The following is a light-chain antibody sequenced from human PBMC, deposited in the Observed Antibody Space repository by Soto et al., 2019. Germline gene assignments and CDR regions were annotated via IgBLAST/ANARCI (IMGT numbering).Light chain of an antibody. Sequence: ESVLTQSPATLSVSPGERATLSCRASQSVSSYLAWYQRKPGQVPRLLIYGVSSRATGIPDRFSGSGSGTDFTLTISSLEPADFAIYSCQQRSSWLTFGGGTMV. V-gene: IGKV3-11*01. J-gene: IGKJ4*01. CDR2: GVS. CDR1: QSVSSY. CDR3: QQRSSWLT.